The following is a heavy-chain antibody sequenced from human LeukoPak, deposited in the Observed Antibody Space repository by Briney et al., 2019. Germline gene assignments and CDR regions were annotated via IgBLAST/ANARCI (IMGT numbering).Heavy chain of an antibody. J-gene: IGHJ4*02. D-gene: IGHD6-19*01. CDR2: INHSGST. V-gene: IGHV4-34*01. CDR1: GGSISSYY. CDR3: ARVGSSGWYRDGDY. Sequence: SETLSLTCTVSGGSISSYYWSWIRQPPGKGLECIGEINHSGSTNYNPSLKSRVTISVDTSKNQFSLKLSSVTAADTAVYYCARVGSSGWYRDGDYWGQGTLVTVSS.